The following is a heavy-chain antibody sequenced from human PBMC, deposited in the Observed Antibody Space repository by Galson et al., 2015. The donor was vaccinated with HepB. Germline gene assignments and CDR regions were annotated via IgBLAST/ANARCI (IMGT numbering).Heavy chain of an antibody. D-gene: IGHD4/OR15-4a*01. V-gene: IGHV1-18*04. Sequence: SVKVSCKASGYTFTSNGISRVRQTPRQGLEWLGWISAHGGNTKYAQKYQGRITLTRDTSTSTAYVELRSLRSDDTAVYYCARDRDYRFDYWGQGTLVTVSS. CDR2: ISAHGGNT. CDR3: ARDRDYRFDY. J-gene: IGHJ4*02. CDR1: GYTFTSNG.